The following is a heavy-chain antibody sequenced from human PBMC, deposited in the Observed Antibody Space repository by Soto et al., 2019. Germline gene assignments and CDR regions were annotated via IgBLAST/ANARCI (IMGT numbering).Heavy chain of an antibody. CDR1: GFTFSSYA. CDR3: ARDFRTKREVAGLFDY. J-gene: IGHJ4*02. Sequence: GGSLRLSCAASGFTFSSYAMHWVRQAPGKGLEWVAVISYDGSNKYYADSVKGRFTISRDNSKNTLYLQMNSLRAEDTAVYYCARDFRTKREVAGLFDYWGQGTLVTVYS. CDR2: ISYDGSNK. D-gene: IGHD6-19*01. V-gene: IGHV3-30-3*01.